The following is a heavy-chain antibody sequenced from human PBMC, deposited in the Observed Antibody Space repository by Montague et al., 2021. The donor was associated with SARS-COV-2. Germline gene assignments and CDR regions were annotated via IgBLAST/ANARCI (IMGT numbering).Heavy chain of an antibody. CDR3: VRDTGSAQAGFDA. D-gene: IGHD4-17*01. CDR1: GDSDGVVKVR. CDR2: SHHRPERTS. J-gene: IGHJ4*02. Sequence: CAISGDSDGVVKVRRSSVKQTSELQSQRQGISHHRPERTSDYATSVEGRISIDPDTSKNQFFLHLRSVTPEDTGVYYCVRDTGSAQAGFDAWGQGTLVTVSS. V-gene: IGHV6-1*01.